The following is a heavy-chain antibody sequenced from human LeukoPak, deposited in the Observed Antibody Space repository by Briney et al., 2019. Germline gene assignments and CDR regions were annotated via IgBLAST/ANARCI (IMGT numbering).Heavy chain of an antibody. CDR3: ARIFPGIAPTAGRRKYYFDY. D-gene: IGHD6-13*01. Sequence: SETLSLTCAVYGGSFSGYYWSWIRQPPGKGLEWIGEINHSGSTNYNPSLKSRVTISVDTSKNQFSLKLSSVTAADTAVYYCARIFPGIAPTAGRRKYYFDYSGQGTLVTVSS. V-gene: IGHV4-34*01. J-gene: IGHJ4*02. CDR2: INHSGST. CDR1: GGSFSGYY.